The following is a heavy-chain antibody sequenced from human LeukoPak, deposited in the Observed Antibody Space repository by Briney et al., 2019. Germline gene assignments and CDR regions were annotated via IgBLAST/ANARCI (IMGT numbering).Heavy chain of an antibody. CDR3: AREVRTGYCSGGSCLDFDY. D-gene: IGHD2-15*01. CDR2: IYTSGST. J-gene: IGHJ4*02. V-gene: IGHV4-4*07. Sequence: PSETLSLTCTVSGCSISSYYWSWIRQPAGKGLEWIGSIYTSGSTNYNPSLKSRVTMSVDTSKNQFSLKLSSVTAADTAVYYCAREVRTGYCSGGSCLDFDYWGQGTLVTVSS. CDR1: GCSISSYY.